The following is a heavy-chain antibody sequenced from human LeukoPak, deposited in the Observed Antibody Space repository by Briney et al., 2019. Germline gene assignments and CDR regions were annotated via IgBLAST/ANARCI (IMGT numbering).Heavy chain of an antibody. CDR2: INPNSGGT. CDR3: ARKAYSSSWYPPALGYYYYYMDV. V-gene: IGHV1-2*02. Sequence: ASVKVSCKASGYTFTGYYMHWVRQAPGQGLEWMGWINPNSGGTNYAQKFQGRVTMTRDTSISTAYMELSRLRSDDTAVYYCARKAYSSSWYPPALGYYYYYMDVWGKGTTVTVSS. J-gene: IGHJ6*03. CDR1: GYTFTGYY. D-gene: IGHD6-13*01.